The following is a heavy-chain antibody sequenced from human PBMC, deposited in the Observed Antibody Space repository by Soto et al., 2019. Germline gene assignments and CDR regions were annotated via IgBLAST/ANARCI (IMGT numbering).Heavy chain of an antibody. CDR3: ARDAYYDSWSGYSRWFDP. V-gene: IGHV4-34*01. Sequence: SETLSLTCAVYGGSFSGYYWSWIRQPPGKGLEWIGEINHSGSTNYNPSLKSRVTISVDTSKNQFSLKLSSVTAADTAVYYCARDAYYDSWSGYSRWFDPWGQGTLVTVSS. CDR2: INHSGST. D-gene: IGHD3-3*01. J-gene: IGHJ5*02. CDR1: GGSFSGYY.